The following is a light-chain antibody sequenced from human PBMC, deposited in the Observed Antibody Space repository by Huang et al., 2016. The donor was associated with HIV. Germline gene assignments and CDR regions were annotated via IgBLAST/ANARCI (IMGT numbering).Light chain of an antibody. Sequence: IVMSQSPLSLPVTPGEPASISCRSSQSLLHTNGYYYLDWYLQKPGQSPQLLIYFGSHRASGVPDRFSGSGSVIDFTLKISRVEAEDVWIYFCMQALQSPRTFGQGTRLEIK. CDR2: FGS. CDR1: QSLLHTNGYYY. CDR3: MQALQSPRT. V-gene: IGKV2-28*01. J-gene: IGKJ5*01.